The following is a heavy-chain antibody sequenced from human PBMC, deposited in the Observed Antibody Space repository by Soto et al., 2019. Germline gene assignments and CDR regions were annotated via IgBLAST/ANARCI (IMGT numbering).Heavy chain of an antibody. D-gene: IGHD2-2*02. CDR1: GGTFSSYA. J-gene: IGHJ6*02. V-gene: IGHV1-69*13. CDR3: ARDGRCSSTSCHKGQTYYYYGMDV. CDR2: IIPIFGTA. Sequence: ASVKVSCKASGGTFSSYAISWVRQAPGQGLEWMGGIIPIFGTANYAQKFQGRVTITADESTSTAYMELSSLRSEDTAVYYCARDGRCSSTSCHKGQTYYYYGMDVWGQGTTVTVSS.